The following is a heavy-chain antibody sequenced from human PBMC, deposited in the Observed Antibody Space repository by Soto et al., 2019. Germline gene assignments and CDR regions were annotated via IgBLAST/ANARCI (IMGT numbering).Heavy chain of an antibody. D-gene: IGHD5-12*01. CDR3: AKDRAAIVAATSDAFDI. Sequence: GGSLRLSCAASGFTFSSYAMSWVRQAPGKGLEWVSAISGSGGSTYYAEYVKGRFTISRDNSKNTLYLQMNSLRAEDTAVYFCAKDRAAIVAATSDAFDIWGQGTMVTVSS. V-gene: IGHV3-23*01. CDR1: GFTFSSYA. CDR2: ISGSGGST. J-gene: IGHJ3*02.